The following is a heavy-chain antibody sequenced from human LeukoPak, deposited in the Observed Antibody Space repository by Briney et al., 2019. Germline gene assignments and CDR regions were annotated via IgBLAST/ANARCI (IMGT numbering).Heavy chain of an antibody. Sequence: ASVKVSCKASGYTFTSYAMHWVRQAPGQRLEWMGWINAGNGNTNYAQKLQGRVTMTTDTSTSTAYMELRSLRSDDTAVYYCASSIRYYYDSSGYPRPLDYWGQGTLVTVSS. V-gene: IGHV1-3*01. CDR1: GYTFTSYA. D-gene: IGHD3-22*01. CDR2: INAGNGNT. J-gene: IGHJ4*02. CDR3: ASSIRYYYDSSGYPRPLDY.